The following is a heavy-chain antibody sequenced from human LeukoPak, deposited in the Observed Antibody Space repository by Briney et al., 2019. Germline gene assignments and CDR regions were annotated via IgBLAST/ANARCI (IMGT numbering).Heavy chain of an antibody. Sequence: ASVKVSCKASGYTFTSYDINWVRQAPGQGLEWMGWMNPNSGNTGYAQKFQGRVTMTRNTSISTAYMELSSLRSEDTAVYYCARDYGSGSFPYYYYYYMDVWGKGTTVTISS. V-gene: IGHV1-8*01. CDR1: GYTFTSYD. CDR2: MNPNSGNT. J-gene: IGHJ6*03. D-gene: IGHD3-10*01. CDR3: ARDYGSGSFPYYYYYYMDV.